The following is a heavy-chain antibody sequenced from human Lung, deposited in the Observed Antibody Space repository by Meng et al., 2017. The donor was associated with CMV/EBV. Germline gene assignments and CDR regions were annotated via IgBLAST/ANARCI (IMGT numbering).Heavy chain of an antibody. CDR3: ADMGEWLTN. Sequence: QVQLVESGGGVVQPGRALRLSCAASGFTFSSYAMHGVRQAPGKGLEWVAVISYDGSNKYYADSVKGRFTISRDNSKNTLYLQMNSLRAEDTAVYYCADMGEWLTNWGQGTLVTVAS. CDR2: ISYDGSNK. J-gene: IGHJ4*02. D-gene: IGHD6-19*01. CDR1: GFTFSSYA. V-gene: IGHV3-30-3*01.